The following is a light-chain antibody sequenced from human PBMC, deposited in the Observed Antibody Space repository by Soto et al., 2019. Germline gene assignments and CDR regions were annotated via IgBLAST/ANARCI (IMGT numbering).Light chain of an antibody. CDR3: QQLNTYPIT. CDR2: GAS. CDR1: QGISSY. Sequence: IQLTQSPSSLSASVGDRVTITCRASQGISSYLAWYQQKPGKAPKLLIYGASTLEGGIPFRFSGSGSWTDFTLIISSLQPEDFATYYCQQLNTYPITFGQGIRLEIK. J-gene: IGKJ5*01. V-gene: IGKV1-9*01.